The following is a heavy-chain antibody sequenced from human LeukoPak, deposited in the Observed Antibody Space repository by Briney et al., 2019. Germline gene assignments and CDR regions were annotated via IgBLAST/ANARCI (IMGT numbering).Heavy chain of an antibody. J-gene: IGHJ5*02. V-gene: IGHV4-30-4*01. Sequence: PSETLSLTCTVSGGSISSGDYYWSWIRQPPGKGLEWIGYIYYSGSTYYNPSLKSRVTISVDTSKNQSSLKLSSVTAADTAVYYCARSNYGSGSYWFDPWGQGTLVTVSS. CDR3: ARSNYGSGSYWFDP. CDR1: GGSISSGDYY. CDR2: IYYSGST. D-gene: IGHD3-10*01.